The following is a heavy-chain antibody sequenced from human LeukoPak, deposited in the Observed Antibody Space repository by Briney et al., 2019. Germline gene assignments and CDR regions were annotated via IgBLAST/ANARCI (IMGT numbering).Heavy chain of an antibody. J-gene: IGHJ4*02. CDR1: GGTFSSYT. Sequence: SVKVSCKASGGTFSSYTISWVRQAPGQGLEWMGRIIPILGIANYAQKFQGRVTITADKSTSTAYMELSSLRSEDTAVYYCARGGVVVEGFIDYWGQGTLVTVSS. CDR3: ARGGVVVEGFIDY. V-gene: IGHV1-69*02. CDR2: IIPILGIA. D-gene: IGHD3-22*01.